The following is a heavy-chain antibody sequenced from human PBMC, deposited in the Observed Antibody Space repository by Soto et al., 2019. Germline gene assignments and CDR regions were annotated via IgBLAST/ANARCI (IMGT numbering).Heavy chain of an antibody. J-gene: IGHJ4*02. CDR3: ARLSIGGIYSGYVGYFDY. CDR2: IYYSGST. CDR1: GGSISSSSYY. Sequence: SETLSLTCTVSGGSISSSSYYWGWIRQPPGKGLEWIGSIYYSGSTYYNPSLKSRVTISVDTSKNQFSLKLSSVTAADTAVYNCARLSIGGIYSGYVGYFDYWGQGTLVTVSS. V-gene: IGHV4-39*01. D-gene: IGHD5-12*01.